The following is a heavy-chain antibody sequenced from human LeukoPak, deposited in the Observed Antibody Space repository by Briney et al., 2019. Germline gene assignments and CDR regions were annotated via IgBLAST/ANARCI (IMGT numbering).Heavy chain of an antibody. CDR2: IYTSGST. CDR1: VGSISSGSYY. CDR3: ARDRVGTTGTD. D-gene: IGHD1-1*01. J-gene: IGHJ4*02. V-gene: IGHV4-61*02. Sequence: KPSETLSLTCTVSVGSISSGSYYWSWIRQPAGKGLGWIGRIYTSGSTNYNPSLKSRVTISVDTSKNQFSLKLSSVTAADTAVYYCARDRVGTTGTDWGQGTLVTVSS.